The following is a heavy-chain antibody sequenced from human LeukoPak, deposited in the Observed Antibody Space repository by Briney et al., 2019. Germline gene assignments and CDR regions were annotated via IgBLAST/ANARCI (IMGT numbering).Heavy chain of an antibody. D-gene: IGHD4-11*01. CDR2: ISSRSRHI. CDR3: VRDLDTITTAFLVY. CDR1: GFTFRSYS. Sequence: GGSLRLSCAASGFTFRSYSMNWVRQAPGKGLEWVSSISSRSRHIYYAGSVKGRFTISRDDAGNLLSLQMNSLRAEDTAFYYCVRDLDTITTAFLVYWGQGTQVTVSS. J-gene: IGHJ4*02. V-gene: IGHV3-21*06.